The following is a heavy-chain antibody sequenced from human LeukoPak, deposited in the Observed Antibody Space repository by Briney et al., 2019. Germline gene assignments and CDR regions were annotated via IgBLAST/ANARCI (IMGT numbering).Heavy chain of an antibody. J-gene: IGHJ4*02. CDR2: IYPGDSDT. V-gene: IGHV5-51*01. CDR3: ARLSYGSGSYSDWIFDY. CDR1: GYSFTSYW. Sequence: GESLKISCKGSGYSFTSYWIGWVRQVPGKGLEWMGIIYPGDSDTRYSPSFQGQVTISADKSISTAYLQWSSLEASDTAMYYCARLSYGSGSYSDWIFDYWGQGTLVSVPS. D-gene: IGHD3-10*01.